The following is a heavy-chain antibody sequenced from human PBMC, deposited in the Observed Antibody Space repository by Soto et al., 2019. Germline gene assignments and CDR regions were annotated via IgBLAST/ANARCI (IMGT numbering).Heavy chain of an antibody. Sequence: QVELVQSGAEVKKPGASVKVSCKASGYIFTSYYLHWVRQAPGQGLEWMGWINPFDGSRMFAQSFQGSVTFTRDTSTSTVYMELSGLRSDDTAVYYCSRVDPGETSPFDHWGQGTLVTVSS. J-gene: IGHJ4*02. CDR1: GYIFTSYY. CDR2: INPFDGSR. D-gene: IGHD3-10*01. V-gene: IGHV1-46*03. CDR3: SRVDPGETSPFDH.